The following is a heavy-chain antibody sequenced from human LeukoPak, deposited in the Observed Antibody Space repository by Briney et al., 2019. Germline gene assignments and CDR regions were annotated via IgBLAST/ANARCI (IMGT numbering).Heavy chain of an antibody. D-gene: IGHD2-15*01. Sequence: SETLSLTCTVSGGSISSNSYYWGWIRQSPGKGLEWIGSIYYSGSTYYNPSLKSRVTISVDTSKNQFSLKVSSVTAAETAVYYCARPALGAFDIWGQGTMVTVSS. CDR2: IYYSGST. V-gene: IGHV4-39*01. CDR3: ARPALGAFDI. CDR1: GGSISSNSYY. J-gene: IGHJ3*02.